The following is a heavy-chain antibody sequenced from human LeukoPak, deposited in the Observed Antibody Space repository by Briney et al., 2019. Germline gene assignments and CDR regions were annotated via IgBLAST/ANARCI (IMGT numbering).Heavy chain of an antibody. CDR1: GGSISSSSYF. CDR3: ASGYSYRRFFDY. CDR2: FYYSGST. Sequence: SDTLSLTCSVWGGSISSSSYFGRGIRQPPGKGVEWIGNFYYSGSTYYNPSLKSRVTISVDTSKNQFSLKLSSVPAADTAVYYCASGYSYRRFFDYWGQGTLVTVSS. J-gene: IGHJ4*02. D-gene: IGHD3-22*01. V-gene: IGHV4-39*01.